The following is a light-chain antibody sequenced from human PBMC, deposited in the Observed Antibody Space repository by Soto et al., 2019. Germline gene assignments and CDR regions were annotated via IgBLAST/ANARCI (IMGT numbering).Light chain of an antibody. CDR2: DAS. CDR3: QQRSNWPPIT. CDR1: QSVSSN. V-gene: IGKV3-11*01. Sequence: EIVLTQSPGTLSLSPVEIATLSFSSSQSVSSNLAWYQQTPGQAPRLLIYDASNRATGIPARFSGSGSGTDFTLTISSLEPEDFAVYYCQQRSNWPPITFGQGTRLEIK. J-gene: IGKJ5*01.